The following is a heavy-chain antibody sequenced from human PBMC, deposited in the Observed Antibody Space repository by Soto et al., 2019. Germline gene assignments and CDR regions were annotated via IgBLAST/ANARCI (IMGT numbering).Heavy chain of an antibody. CDR1: GYTFTSYA. CDR3: ARDYYDSSGYYDRYAFDI. J-gene: IGHJ3*02. Sequence: ASVKVSCKASGYTFTSYAMHWVRQAPGQRLEWMGWINAGNGNTKYSQKFQGRVTMTRDTSTSTVYMELSSLRSEDTAVYYCARDYYDSSGYYDRYAFDIWGQGTMVTVSS. D-gene: IGHD3-22*01. V-gene: IGHV1-3*01. CDR2: INAGNGNT.